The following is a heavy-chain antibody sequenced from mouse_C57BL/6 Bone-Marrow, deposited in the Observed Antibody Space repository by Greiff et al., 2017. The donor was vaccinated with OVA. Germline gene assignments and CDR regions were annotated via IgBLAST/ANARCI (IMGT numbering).Heavy chain of an antibody. V-gene: IGHV1-52*01. D-gene: IGHD1-1*01. J-gene: IGHJ1*03. CDR2: IDPSDSET. Sequence: VQLQQPGAELVRPGSSVKLSCKASGYTFTSYWMHWVKQRPIQGLEWIGNIDPSDSETRYNQKFKDKATLTVDKSSSTASLQLSSLTSEDSAVYYCARSTTLVATDGYFDVWGTGTTVTVSS. CDR1: GYTFTSYW. CDR3: ARSTTLVATDGYFDV.